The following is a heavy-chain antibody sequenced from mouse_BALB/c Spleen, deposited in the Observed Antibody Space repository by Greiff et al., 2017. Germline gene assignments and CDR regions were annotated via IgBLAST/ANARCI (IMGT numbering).Heavy chain of an antibody. CDR1: GFTFSSYT. CDR3: ARTFTTATPYAMDY. J-gene: IGHJ4*01. Sequence: EVKLVESGGGLVQPGGSLKLSCAASGFTFSSYTMSWVRQTPEKRLEWVAYISNGGGSTYYPDTVKGRFTISRDNAKNTLYLQMSSLKSEDTAMYYCARTFTTATPYAMDYWGQGTSVTVSS. D-gene: IGHD1-2*01. V-gene: IGHV5-12-2*01. CDR2: ISNGGGST.